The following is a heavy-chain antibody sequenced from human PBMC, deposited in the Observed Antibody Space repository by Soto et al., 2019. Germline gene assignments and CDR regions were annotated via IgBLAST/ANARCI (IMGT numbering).Heavy chain of an antibody. CDR3: ARAVTIFYAFDI. Sequence: ASVKVSCKASGYTFSDYYIHWVRQAPGQGLEWMGWINPNSGGTKYAPKFQGGVTMTRDTSITTAYMELSRLRSGDTAVYYCARAVTIFYAFDIWGQGTMVTVSS. CDR2: INPNSGGT. CDR1: GYTFSDYY. D-gene: IGHD3-3*01. J-gene: IGHJ3*02. V-gene: IGHV1-2*02.